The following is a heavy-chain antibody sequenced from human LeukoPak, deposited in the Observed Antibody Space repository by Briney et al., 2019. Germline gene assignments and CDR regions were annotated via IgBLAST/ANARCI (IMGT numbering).Heavy chain of an antibody. V-gene: IGHV4-59*11. CDR3: ARDYYDSRGDAFDI. D-gene: IGHD3-22*01. CDR1: GGSISSHS. J-gene: IGHJ3*02. CDR2: IFYSGST. Sequence: SETLSLTCTVSGGSISSHSWSWIRQPPGKGLEWNGYIFYSGSTNYSPSLKSRVTISVDTSKNQFSLRLSSVTAADTAVYYCARDYYDSRGDAFDIWGQGTMVTVSS.